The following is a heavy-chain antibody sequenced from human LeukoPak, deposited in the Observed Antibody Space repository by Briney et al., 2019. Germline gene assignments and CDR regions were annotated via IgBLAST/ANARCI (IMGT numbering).Heavy chain of an antibody. Sequence: GRSLRLSCAASGFTFSSYGMHWVRQAPGKGLEWVAVISYDGSNKYYADSVKGRFTISRDNSKNTLYLQMNSLRAEDTAVYFCAKRYSSAWDFDNWGQGTLVTVSS. V-gene: IGHV3-30*18. CDR3: AKRYSSAWDFDN. D-gene: IGHD6-19*01. CDR2: ISYDGSNK. CDR1: GFTFSSYG. J-gene: IGHJ4*02.